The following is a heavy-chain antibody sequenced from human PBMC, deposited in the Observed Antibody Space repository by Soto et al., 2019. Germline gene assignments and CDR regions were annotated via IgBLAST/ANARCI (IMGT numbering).Heavy chain of an antibody. J-gene: IGHJ6*02. V-gene: IGHV4-34*01. Sequence: QVPLQQWGAGLLKPSETLSLTCAVYGGSFSGYYWSWIRQPPGKGLEWIGEINHSGSTNYNPSLHSRLTLALDTSINQGSLKLSSVTDADTAVYYCAGGYVDYGYYAGAYGMDVWGQGTTVTVSS. D-gene: IGHD4-17*01. CDR2: INHSGST. CDR3: AGGYVDYGYYAGAYGMDV. CDR1: GGSFSGYY.